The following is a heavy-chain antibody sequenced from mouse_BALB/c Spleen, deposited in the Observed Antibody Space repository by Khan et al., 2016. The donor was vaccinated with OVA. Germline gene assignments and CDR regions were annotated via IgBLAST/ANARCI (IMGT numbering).Heavy chain of an antibody. J-gene: IGHJ4*01. D-gene: IGHD1-1*01. CDR2: INPCSGYT. Sequence: QVQLQQSGAELARPGASVKMSCKASGYTFTSNTMHWVKQRPGQGLEWIGYINPCSGYTNYNQNFKDKATLTADKSSSTAFMQLSSLTSENSAVYYCARRTTVYTMDYWGQGTTVTVSS. CDR3: ARRTTVYTMDY. CDR1: GYTFTSNT. V-gene: IGHV1-4*01.